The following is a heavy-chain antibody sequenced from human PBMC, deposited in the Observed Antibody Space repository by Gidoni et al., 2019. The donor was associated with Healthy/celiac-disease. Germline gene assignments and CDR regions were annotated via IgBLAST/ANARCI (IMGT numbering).Heavy chain of an antibody. D-gene: IGHD3-10*01. V-gene: IGHV1-2*02. CDR2: INPNSGGT. CDR1: GYTFTGYY. Sequence: QVQLVQSGAEVKKPGASVKVSCKASGYTFTGYYMHWVRQAPGQGLEWMGWINPNSGGTNYAQKFQGRVTMTRDTSISTAYMELSRQRSDDTAVYYCARDGELLWFGEYTFDYWGQGTLVTVSS. J-gene: IGHJ4*02. CDR3: ARDGELLWFGEYTFDY.